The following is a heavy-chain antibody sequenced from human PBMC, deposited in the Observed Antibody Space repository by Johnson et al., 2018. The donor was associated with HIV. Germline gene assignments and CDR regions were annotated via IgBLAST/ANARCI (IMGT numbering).Heavy chain of an antibody. Sequence: MQLVESGGGLVQPGGSLRLSCAASGFTVSSNYMSWVRQAPGKGLEWVSVIYSGGSTYYADSVKGRFTISRDNSKNTLYLQMNSLRAEDTAVYYCARAERSSSGVDAFDIWGQGTMVTVSS. J-gene: IGHJ3*02. CDR1: GFTVSSNY. D-gene: IGHD6-6*01. CDR2: IYSGGST. V-gene: IGHV3-66*02. CDR3: ARAERSSSGVDAFDI.